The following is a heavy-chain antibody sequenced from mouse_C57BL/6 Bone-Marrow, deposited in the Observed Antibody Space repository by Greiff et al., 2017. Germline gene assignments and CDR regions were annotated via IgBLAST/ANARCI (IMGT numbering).Heavy chain of an antibody. CDR2: IYPGDGDT. CDR1: GYAFSSYW. D-gene: IGHD1-1*01. V-gene: IGHV1-80*01. Sequence: VQLQQSGAELVKPGASVKISCKASGYAFSSYWMNWVKQRPGKGLEWIGQIYPGDGDTNYNGKFKGKATLTADKSSSTAYMQLSSLTSEDSAVYFCARWGDYYGLDYWGQGTTLTVSS. J-gene: IGHJ2*01. CDR3: ARWGDYYGLDY.